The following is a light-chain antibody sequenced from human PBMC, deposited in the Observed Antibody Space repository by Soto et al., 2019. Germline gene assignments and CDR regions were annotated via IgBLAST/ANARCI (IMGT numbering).Light chain of an antibody. Sequence: DIHMPQSPSSVSASVGDRVTITCRASQGISSSLAWYQQKPGKAPKLLIYTVSSLQSGDPSRFIGSGSGTDFTLTITSLQTEEFPTYDCHEANSRPLTFGGGTKVVIK. J-gene: IGKJ4*01. CDR1: QGISSS. CDR2: TVS. CDR3: HEANSRPLT. V-gene: IGKV1-12*01.